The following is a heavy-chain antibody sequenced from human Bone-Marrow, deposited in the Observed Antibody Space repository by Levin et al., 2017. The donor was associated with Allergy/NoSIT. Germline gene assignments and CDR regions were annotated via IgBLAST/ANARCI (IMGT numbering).Heavy chain of an antibody. CDR1: GGSISTYY. D-gene: IGHD6-13*01. Sequence: PSETLSLTCTVSGGSISTYYWSWIRQPPGKGLEWIGYLCYSGSTNYNPSLTRRITISADTSKNQFSLQLSSVTSADTAVYYCAGERIAAAGADWYFDPWGRGTLVSV. J-gene: IGHJ2*01. V-gene: IGHV4-59*01. CDR3: AGERIAAAGADWYFDP. CDR2: LCYSGST.